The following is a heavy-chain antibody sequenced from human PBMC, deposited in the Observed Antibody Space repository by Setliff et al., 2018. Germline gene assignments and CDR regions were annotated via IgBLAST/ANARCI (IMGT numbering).Heavy chain of an antibody. CDR2: IYHSGST. Sequence: NPSETLSLTCTVSGGSISSHYWGWIRQPPGKGLEWIGSIYHSGSTYYNPSLKSRVTISVDTSKNQFSLKLSSVTAADTALYYCTVYNTGSSKDHYWGQGTPVTVSS. CDR3: TVYNTGSSKDHY. D-gene: IGHD2-8*02. CDR1: GGSISSHY. V-gene: IGHV4-59*04. J-gene: IGHJ4*02.